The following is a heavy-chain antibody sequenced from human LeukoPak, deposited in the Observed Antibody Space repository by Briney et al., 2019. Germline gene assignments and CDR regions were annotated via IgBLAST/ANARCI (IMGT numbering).Heavy chain of an antibody. Sequence: ASVKVSCKASGYTFTSYGISWVRQAPGQGPEWMGWISTSSGDTKYAEKFRGRVTMTTDTPSSTVYMELRSLRSDDTAVYYCARDDNYGIFFNIDYWGQGTLVTVSS. CDR1: GYTFTSYG. D-gene: IGHD4-11*01. V-gene: IGHV1-18*01. CDR2: ISTSSGDT. J-gene: IGHJ4*02. CDR3: ARDDNYGIFFNIDY.